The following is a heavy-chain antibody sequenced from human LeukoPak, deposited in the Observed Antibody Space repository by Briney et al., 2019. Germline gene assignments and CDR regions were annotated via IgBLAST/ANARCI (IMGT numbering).Heavy chain of an antibody. D-gene: IGHD1-14*01. CDR2: IKQDGSEK. CDR3: ARNQRRLDY. J-gene: IGHJ4*02. V-gene: IGHV3-7*01. Sequence: PGGSLRLSRAASGFTFSNYWMTWVRQAPGEGLELVANIKQDGSEKYYVDSVKGRLTISRDNAKNSLYLQMNSLRAEDTAVYYCARNQRRLDYWGQGTLVTVSS. CDR1: GFTFSNYW.